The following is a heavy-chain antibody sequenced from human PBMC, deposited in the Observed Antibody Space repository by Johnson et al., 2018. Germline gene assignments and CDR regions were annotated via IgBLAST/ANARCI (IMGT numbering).Heavy chain of an antibody. Sequence: QVQLVESGGGVVQXGRSXRLXCAASGFTFSSYAIHWVRQAPGKGLGWVAVISYDGHNKYYADLVQGRCTISRDNSKKTLYLQMNSLRAEDTAVYYCGKDVRAWASVGPYGMDVWCQGTTVTVSS. J-gene: IGHJ6*02. CDR3: GKDVRAWASVGPYGMDV. D-gene: IGHD1-26*01. CDR1: GFTFSSYA. CDR2: ISYDGHNK. V-gene: IGHV3-30*18.